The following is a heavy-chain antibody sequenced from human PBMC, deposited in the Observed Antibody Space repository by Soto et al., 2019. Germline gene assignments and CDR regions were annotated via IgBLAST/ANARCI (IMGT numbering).Heavy chain of an antibody. J-gene: IGHJ5*02. V-gene: IGHV5-51*01. D-gene: IGHD1-20*01. CDR2: IFPADSDT. CDR3: ARLPGITESPNYWFDP. Sequence: GESLKISCQGSGYNFSNYWIAWVRQMPGKGLEWMGMIFPADSDTRYSPSFQGQVTISADKSISTAYLQWSSLKASDTAMYYCARLPGITESPNYWFDPPGQAILVTVSS. CDR1: GYNFSNYW.